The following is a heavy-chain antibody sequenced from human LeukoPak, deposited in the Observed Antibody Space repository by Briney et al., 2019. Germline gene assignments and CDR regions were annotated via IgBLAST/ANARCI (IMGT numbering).Heavy chain of an antibody. Sequence: PGGSLRLSCAASGLTFSSYWMSWVRQAPGKGLEWVANIKQDGSEKYYVDSVKGRFTISRDNAKNSLYLQMNRLRAEDTAVYYCARDVGDRPIPYDAFDIWGQGTMVTVSS. V-gene: IGHV3-7*01. CDR2: IKQDGSEK. CDR1: GLTFSSYW. D-gene: IGHD4-17*01. J-gene: IGHJ3*02. CDR3: ARDVGDRPIPYDAFDI.